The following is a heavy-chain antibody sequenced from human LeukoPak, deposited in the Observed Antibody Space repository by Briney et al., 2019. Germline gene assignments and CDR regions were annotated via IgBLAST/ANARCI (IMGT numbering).Heavy chain of an antibody. Sequence: GGSLRLSCAVSGFTVSSNYMSWVRQAPGKGLEWVTVIYSGGSTYYADSVKGRFTISRDNSKNTLYLQMNSLRAEDTAVYYCAREIGTTVTTGAGMDVWGQGTTVTVSS. V-gene: IGHV3-53*01. D-gene: IGHD4-17*01. CDR3: AREIGTTVTTGAGMDV. J-gene: IGHJ6*02. CDR2: IYSGGST. CDR1: GFTVSSNY.